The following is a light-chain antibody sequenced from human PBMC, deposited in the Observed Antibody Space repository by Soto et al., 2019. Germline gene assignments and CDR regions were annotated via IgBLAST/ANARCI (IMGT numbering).Light chain of an antibody. CDR1: QSVSSSY. CDR3: QQYGSSPT. Sequence: DIVLTQSPGTLSLSPGERATLSFRASQSVSSSYLAWYQQKPGQAPRLLIYGASRRATGIPDRFSGSGSGTDFTLTISRLEPEDFAVYYCQQYGSSPTFGQGTRLEI. J-gene: IGKJ5*01. CDR2: GAS. V-gene: IGKV3-20*01.